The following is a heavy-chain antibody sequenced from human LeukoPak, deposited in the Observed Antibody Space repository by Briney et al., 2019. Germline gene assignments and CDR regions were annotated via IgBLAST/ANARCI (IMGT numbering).Heavy chain of an antibody. CDR1: GFSVRSYC. V-gene: IGHV3-53*01. CDR3: ATDPQHDGDF. D-gene: IGHD1-1*01. J-gene: IGHJ4*02. Sequence: GGSLRLSCAASGFSVRSYCMTWVRQAPGRGLEWVSVICTGGNTHYADSVKGRFTISRDISKNTLFLEMNSLRAEDTAIYYCATDPQHDGDFWGQGTLVTVSS. CDR2: ICTGGNT.